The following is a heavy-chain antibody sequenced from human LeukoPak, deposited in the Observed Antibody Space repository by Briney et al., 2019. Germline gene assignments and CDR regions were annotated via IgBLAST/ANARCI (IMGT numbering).Heavy chain of an antibody. Sequence: SETLSLTCTVSGGSISSYYWSWIRQPAGKGLEWIGRIYTSGSTNYNPSLKSRVTMSVDTSKNQFSLKLSSVTAADTAVYYCARNYYSSSWYRFRLDDWFDPWGQGTLVTVSS. D-gene: IGHD6-13*01. V-gene: IGHV4-4*07. CDR3: ARNYYSSSWYRFRLDDWFDP. J-gene: IGHJ5*02. CDR2: IYTSGST. CDR1: GGSISSYY.